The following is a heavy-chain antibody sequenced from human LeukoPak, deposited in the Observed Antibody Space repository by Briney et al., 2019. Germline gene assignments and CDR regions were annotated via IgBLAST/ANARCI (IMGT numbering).Heavy chain of an antibody. CDR2: INHSGST. D-gene: IGHD3-16*02. V-gene: IGHV4-34*01. CDR3: ARGEYDYVWGSYRYPAFDY. J-gene: IGHJ4*02. Sequence: TLSLTCAVYGGSFSGYYWSWIRQPPGKGLEWIGEINHSGSTNYNPSLKSRVTISVDTSKNQFSLKLSSVTAADTAVYYCARGEYDYVWGSYRYPAFDYWGQGTLVTVSS. CDR1: GGSFSGYY.